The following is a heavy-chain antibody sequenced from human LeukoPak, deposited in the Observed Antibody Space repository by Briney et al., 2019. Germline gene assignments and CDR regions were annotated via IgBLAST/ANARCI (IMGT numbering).Heavy chain of an antibody. J-gene: IGHJ3*02. CDR1: GGTFSSYA. D-gene: IGHD3-22*01. Sequence: ASVKVSCKASGGTFSSYAISWVRQAPGQGLEWMGRIIPIFGIANYAQKFQGRVTITADKSTSTAYMELSSLRSEDTAVYYCAGAVGVGDSSGHHYGAFDIWGQGTMVTVSS. CDR3: AGAVGVGDSSGHHYGAFDI. CDR2: IIPIFGIA. V-gene: IGHV1-69*04.